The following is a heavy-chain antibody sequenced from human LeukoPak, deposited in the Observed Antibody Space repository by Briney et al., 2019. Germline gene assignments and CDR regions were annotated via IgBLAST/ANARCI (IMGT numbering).Heavy chain of an antibody. CDR3: AKDRSIGTYYTFDS. CDR1: GFSFSSYG. V-gene: IGHV3-30*02. J-gene: IGHJ4*02. Sequence: GGSLRLSCAGSGFSFSSYGMHWVRQAPGKGLEWMAFIRSDGSNKYYADSVKGRFTISRDNSKNTLYLQMSSLTAKDTAAYYCAKDRSIGTYYTFDSWGQGTLVTVSS. D-gene: IGHD1-26*01. CDR2: IRSDGSNK.